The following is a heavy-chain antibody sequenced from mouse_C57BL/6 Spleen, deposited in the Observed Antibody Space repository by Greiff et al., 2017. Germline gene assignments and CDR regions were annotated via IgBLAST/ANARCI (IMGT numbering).Heavy chain of an antibody. D-gene: IGHD2-3*01. Sequence: EVMLVESGGGLVKPGGSLKLSCAASGFTFSDYGMHWVRPVPEKGLEWVAYISSGSSTIYYADTVKGRFTISRDNATNTLFLQMTSLRSEDTAMYYCARPDGSKRTFAYWGQGTLVTVSA. CDR1: GFTFSDYG. J-gene: IGHJ3*01. CDR2: ISSGSSTI. V-gene: IGHV5-17*01. CDR3: ARPDGSKRTFAY.